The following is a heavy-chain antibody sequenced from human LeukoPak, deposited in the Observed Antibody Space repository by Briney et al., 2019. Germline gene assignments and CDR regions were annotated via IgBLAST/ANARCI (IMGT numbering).Heavy chain of an antibody. J-gene: IGHJ4*02. CDR1: GYTFTSYA. Sequence: ASVKVSCKASGYTFTSYAMNWVRQAPEQGLEWMGWINTNTGNPTYAQGFTGRFVFSLDTSVSTAYLQISSLKAEDTAVYYCARVHDGGGSYYYFDYWGQGTLVTVSS. V-gene: IGHV7-4-1*02. CDR2: INTNTGNP. CDR3: ARVHDGGGSYYYFDY. D-gene: IGHD1-26*01.